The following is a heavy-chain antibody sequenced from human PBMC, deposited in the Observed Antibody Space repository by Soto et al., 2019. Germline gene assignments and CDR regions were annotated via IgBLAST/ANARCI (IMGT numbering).Heavy chain of an antibody. Sequence: SVKVSCKASGGTFSSYAISWLRQAPGQGLEWMGGIIPIFGTANYAQRFQGRVAITADGPTSTAYMELSSLRSEDTAVSYCARGASPGHQVDPEYLDYWCQGTLVTESS. J-gene: IGHJ4*02. CDR1: GGTFSSYA. CDR2: IIPIFGTA. V-gene: IGHV1-69*13. D-gene: IGHD2-15*01. CDR3: ARGASPGHQVDPEYLDY.